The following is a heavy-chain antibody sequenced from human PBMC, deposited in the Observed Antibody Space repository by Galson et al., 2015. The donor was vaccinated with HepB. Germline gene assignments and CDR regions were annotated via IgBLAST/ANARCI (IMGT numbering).Heavy chain of an antibody. CDR3: ASTLYGSGRRDYF. J-gene: IGHJ4*02. CDR2: INAGNGNT. CDR1: GSTFTSYA. V-gene: IGHV1-3*01. D-gene: IGHD3-10*01. Sequence: SVTVSCKASGSTFTSYAMHWVRQAPGQRLEWMGWINAGNGNTKYSQKFQGRVTITRDTSASTAYMELNSLRSEDTAVYYCASTLYGSGRRDYFWGQGTLVTVSS.